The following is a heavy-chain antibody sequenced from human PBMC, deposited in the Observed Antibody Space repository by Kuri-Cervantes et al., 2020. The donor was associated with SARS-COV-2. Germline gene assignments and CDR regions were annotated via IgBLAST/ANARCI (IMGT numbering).Heavy chain of an antibody. Sequence: GGSLRLSCAASRFTFNTYRMNWVRQAPGKGLEWVSSISSSSSYIYYADSVKGRFTISRDNAKNSLYLQMNSLRAEDTAVYYCARGTTVTTFFGRNEYFQHWGQGTLVTVSS. J-gene: IGHJ1*01. CDR2: ISSSSSYI. V-gene: IGHV3-21*01. CDR1: RFTFNTYR. CDR3: ARGTTVTTFFGRNEYFQH. D-gene: IGHD4-17*01.